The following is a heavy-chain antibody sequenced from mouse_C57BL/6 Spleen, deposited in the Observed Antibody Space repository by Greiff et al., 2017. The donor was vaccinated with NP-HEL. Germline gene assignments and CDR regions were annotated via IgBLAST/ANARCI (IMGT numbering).Heavy chain of an antibody. CDR1: GYTFTDYY. J-gene: IGHJ4*01. Sequence: EVQLQQSGPVLVKPGASVKMSCKASGYTFTDYYMNWVKQSHGKSLEWIGVINPYNGGTSYNQKFKGKATLTVDKSSSTAYMELNSLTSEDSAVYYCARMHYSNLYAMDYWGQGTSVTVSS. V-gene: IGHV1-19*01. D-gene: IGHD2-5*01. CDR2: INPYNGGT. CDR3: ARMHYSNLYAMDY.